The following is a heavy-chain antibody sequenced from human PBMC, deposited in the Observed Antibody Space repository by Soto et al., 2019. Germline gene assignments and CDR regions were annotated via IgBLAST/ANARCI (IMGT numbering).Heavy chain of an antibody. V-gene: IGHV3-30-3*01. J-gene: IGHJ5*02. CDR2: ISNDGHNP. Sequence: QVQLVESGGGVVQPGRSLRLSCAASGFSFSTYAMYWVRQSPDKGLEWVAVISNDGHNPNYGDSVRGRFTISRDNSKDTVYLQVDSLRPEDTAVYYCARDGPILAAGNNWFYPWGQGTLVTVSS. CDR3: ARDGPILAAGNNWFYP. D-gene: IGHD6-13*01. CDR1: GFSFSTYA.